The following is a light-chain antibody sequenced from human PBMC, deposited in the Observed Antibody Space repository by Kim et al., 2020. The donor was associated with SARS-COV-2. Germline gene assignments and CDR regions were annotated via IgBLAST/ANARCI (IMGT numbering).Light chain of an antibody. CDR3: CSYAGSSPPLV. J-gene: IGLJ3*02. CDR1: SSDVGSYNL. CDR2: EVS. V-gene: IGLV2-23*02. Sequence: QSALTQPAPVSGSPGQSITISCTGTSSDVGSYNLVSWYQQHPGKAPKLMIYEVSKRPSGVSNRFSGSKSGNTASLTISGLQAEDEADYYCCSYAGSSPPLVFGGGTKLTVL.